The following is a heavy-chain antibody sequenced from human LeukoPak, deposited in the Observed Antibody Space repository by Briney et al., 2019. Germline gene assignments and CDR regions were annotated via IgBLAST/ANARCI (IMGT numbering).Heavy chain of an antibody. V-gene: IGHV1-69*13. CDR3: ARAVAYYYDSSGYYSLDY. CDR2: IIPIFGTA. Sequence: SVKVSCKASGGTFSSYAISWVRQAPGQGLEWMGGIIPIFGTANYAQKSQGRVTITADESTSTAYMELSSLRSEDTAVYYCARAVAYYYDSSGYYSLDYWGQGTLVTVS. D-gene: IGHD3-22*01. J-gene: IGHJ4*02. CDR1: GGTFSSYA.